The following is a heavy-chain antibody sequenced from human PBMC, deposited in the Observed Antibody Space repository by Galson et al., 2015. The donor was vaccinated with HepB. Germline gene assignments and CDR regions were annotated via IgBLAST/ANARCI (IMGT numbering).Heavy chain of an antibody. V-gene: IGHV1-2*02. CDR1: GYTFTGYY. CDR2: INPNSGGT. J-gene: IGHJ5*02. CDR3: ARQRIAARKNWFDP. Sequence: SVKVSCKASGYTFTGYYMHWVRQAPGQGLEWMGWINPNSGGTNYAQKFQGRVTMTRDTSISTAYMELSRLRSDDTAVYYCARQRIAARKNWFDPWGQGTLVTVSS. D-gene: IGHD6-6*01.